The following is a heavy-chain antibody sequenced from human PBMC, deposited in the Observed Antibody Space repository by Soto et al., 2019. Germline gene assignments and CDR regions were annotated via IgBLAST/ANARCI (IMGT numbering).Heavy chain of an antibody. Sequence: GESLKISCAASGFTFSGSAIHWVRQASGKGLEWVGRIRSKTNTYATAYAVSVKGRFTISRDDSKSTAYLQMNSLKTEDTAVYFCTRLDYDDSSGYYPVDYWGQGTLVTVSS. J-gene: IGHJ4*02. V-gene: IGHV3-73*01. D-gene: IGHD3-22*01. CDR2: IRSKTNTYAT. CDR1: GFTFSGSA. CDR3: TRLDYDDSSGYYPVDY.